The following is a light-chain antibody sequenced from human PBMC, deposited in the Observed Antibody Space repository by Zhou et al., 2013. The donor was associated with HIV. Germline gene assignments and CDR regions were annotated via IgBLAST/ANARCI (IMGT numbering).Light chain of an antibody. V-gene: IGKV1-9*01. Sequence: IQLTQSPSSLSASVGDRVTISCRASQGFSSYVAWYQQKPGKAPELLIYSTSTLQSGVPSRFSGSGSGTDFTLTISSLQPEDFATYYCLQHKSYPLTFGQGTTVDIK. J-gene: IGKJ1*01. CDR1: QGFSSY. CDR2: STS. CDR3: LQHKSYPLT.